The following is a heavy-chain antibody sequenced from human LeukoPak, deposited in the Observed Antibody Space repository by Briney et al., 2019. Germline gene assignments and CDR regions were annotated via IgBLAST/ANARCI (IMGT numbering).Heavy chain of an antibody. D-gene: IGHD4-23*01. V-gene: IGHV1-69*05. CDR3: ARGDYGGNLDY. Sequence: GASVKVSCKASGGTFSSYAISWVRQAPGQGLEWMGGVIPIFGTANYAQKFQGRVTITTDESTSTAYMELSSLRSEDTAVYYCARGDYGGNLDYWGQGTLVTVSS. CDR1: GGTFSSYA. J-gene: IGHJ4*02. CDR2: VIPIFGTA.